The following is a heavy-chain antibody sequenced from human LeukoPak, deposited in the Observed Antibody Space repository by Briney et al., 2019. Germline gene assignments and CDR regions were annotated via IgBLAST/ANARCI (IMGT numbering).Heavy chain of an antibody. CDR3: ARAIRRGYPVSTDY. V-gene: IGHV4-34*01. Sequence: SETLSLTCAVYGGSFSGYYWSWIRQPPGKGLEWIGEINHSGSTNYNPSLKSRATISVDTSKNQFSLKLSSVTAADTAVYYCARAIRRGYPVSTDYWGQGALVTVSS. CDR2: INHSGST. CDR1: GGSFSGYY. J-gene: IGHJ4*02. D-gene: IGHD3-22*01.